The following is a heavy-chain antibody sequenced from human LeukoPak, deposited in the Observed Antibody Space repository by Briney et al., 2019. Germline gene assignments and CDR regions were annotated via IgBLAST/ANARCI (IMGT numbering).Heavy chain of an antibody. D-gene: IGHD6-19*01. CDR3: ARASRIAVAGDYYYYMDV. Sequence: PSETLSPTCTVSGGSISSYYWSWIRQPAGKGLEWIGRIYTSGSTNYNPSLKSRVTMSVDTSKNQFSLKLSSVTAADTAVYYCARASRIAVAGDYYYYMDVWGKGTTVTVSS. CDR2: IYTSGST. J-gene: IGHJ6*03. CDR1: GGSISSYY. V-gene: IGHV4-4*07.